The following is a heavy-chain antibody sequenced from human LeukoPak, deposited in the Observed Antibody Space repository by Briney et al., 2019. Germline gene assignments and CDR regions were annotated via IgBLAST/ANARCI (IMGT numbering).Heavy chain of an antibody. CDR2: IKQDGSEK. J-gene: IGHJ4*02. CDR3: ARDYKYAFDN. V-gene: IGHV3-7*01. CDR1: GFTFSDYI. Sequence: GGSLRLSCAASGFTFSDYILDWVRQAPGKGLEWVANIKQDGSEKYYVDSVKGRFTISRDKAKNSLYLQMNSLRVEDTAVYYCARDYKYAFDNWGQGTLVTVSS. D-gene: IGHD5-24*01.